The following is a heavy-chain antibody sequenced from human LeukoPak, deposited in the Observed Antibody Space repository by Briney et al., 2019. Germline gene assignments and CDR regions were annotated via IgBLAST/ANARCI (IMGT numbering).Heavy chain of an antibody. CDR1: GYTFTGYY. CDR3: ARDRASVLRYFDWLSSYYYYYGMDV. CDR2: INPNSGGT. Sequence: VASVKVSCKASGYTFTGYYMHWVRQAPGQGLEWMGWINPNSGGTNYAQKFQGRVTMTRDTSISTAYMELSRLRSDDTAAYYCARDRASVLRYFDWLSSYYYYYGMDVWGQGTTVTVSS. V-gene: IGHV1-2*02. J-gene: IGHJ6*02. D-gene: IGHD3-9*01.